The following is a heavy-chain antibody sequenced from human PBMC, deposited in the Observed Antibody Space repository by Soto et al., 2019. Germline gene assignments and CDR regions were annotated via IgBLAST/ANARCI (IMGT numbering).Heavy chain of an antibody. V-gene: IGHV1-18*01. CDR2: ISAYNGNT. D-gene: IGHD6-6*01. J-gene: IGHJ4*02. Sequence: DSVKVSCKASGYTFTSYGISWVRHAPGQGLEWMGWISAYNGNTNYAQKLQGRVTMTTDTSTSTAYMELRSLRSDDTAVYYGASVAARRASDFHERGKGTVGTVAS. CDR3: ASVAARRASDFHE. CDR1: GYTFTSYG.